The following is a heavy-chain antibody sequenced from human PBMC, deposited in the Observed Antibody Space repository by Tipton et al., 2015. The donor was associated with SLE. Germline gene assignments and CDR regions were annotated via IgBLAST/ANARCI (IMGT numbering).Heavy chain of an antibody. D-gene: IGHD1-26*01. V-gene: IGHV3-48*03. CDR3: ARGEKWRVGATRWCAAMDV. CDR1: GFTFSSYE. Sequence: SLRLSCAASGFTFSSYEMNWVRQAPGKGLEWVSYISSSGSTIYYADSVRGRFTISRDNAKNSLFLQMNSLRAEDTAVYYCARGEKWRVGATRWCAAMDVWAQGTSVPVSS. J-gene: IGHJ6*02. CDR2: ISSSGSTI.